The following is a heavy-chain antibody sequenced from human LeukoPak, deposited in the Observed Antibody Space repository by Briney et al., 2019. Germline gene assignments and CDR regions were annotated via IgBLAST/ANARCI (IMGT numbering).Heavy chain of an antibody. V-gene: IGHV4-59*11. CDR3: ARVWTHDILTGYYSHYYYYMDV. J-gene: IGHJ6*03. D-gene: IGHD3-9*01. CDR1: GGSISSHY. CDR2: IYYSGST. Sequence: SETLSLTCTVSGGSISSHYWSWIRQPPGKGLEWIGYIYYSGSTNYNPSLKSRVTISVDTSKNQFSLQLSSVTAADTAVYYCARVWTHDILTGYYSHYYYYMDVWGKGTTVTVSS.